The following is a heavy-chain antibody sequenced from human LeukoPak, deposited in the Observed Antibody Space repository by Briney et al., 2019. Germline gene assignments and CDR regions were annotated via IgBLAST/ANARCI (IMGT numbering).Heavy chain of an antibody. CDR1: GYTFTSYD. D-gene: IGHD5-18*01. J-gene: IGHJ2*01. V-gene: IGHV1-8*01. CDR2: MNPNSGNT. Sequence: GASVKVSCKASGYTFTSYDINWVRQATGQGLEWMGWMNPNSGNTGYAQKFQGRVTMTRNTSISTAYMELSSLRSDDTAVYYCAKRRESGYSYGDYWYFDLWGRGTLVTVSS. CDR3: AKRRESGYSYGDYWYFDL.